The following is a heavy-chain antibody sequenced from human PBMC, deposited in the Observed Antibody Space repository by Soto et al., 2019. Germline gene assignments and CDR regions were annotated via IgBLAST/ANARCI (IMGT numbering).Heavy chain of an antibody. CDR1: GFTFSSYS. J-gene: IGHJ6*03. V-gene: IGHV3-21*01. CDR2: ISSSSSYI. CDR3: ARDRSNHYYYYYYMDV. Sequence: EVQLVESGGGLVKPGGSLRLSCAASGFTFSSYSMNWVRQAPGKGLEWVSSISSSSSYIYYADSVKGRFTISRDNAKNSLYLQMNRLRAEDTAVYYCARDRSNHYYYYYYMDVWGKGTTVTVSS. D-gene: IGHD4-4*01.